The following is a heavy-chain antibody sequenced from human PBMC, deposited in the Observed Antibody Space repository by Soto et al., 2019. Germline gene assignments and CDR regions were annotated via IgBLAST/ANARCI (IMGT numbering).Heavy chain of an antibody. V-gene: IGHV1-69*08. CDR1: GGTFSSYT. Sequence: QVQLVQSGAEVKKPGSSVKVSCKASGGTFSSYTISWVRQAPGQGLEWMGRIIPILGIANYAQKFQGRVTITADKSTSTAYMELSSLRSEDTAVYYCARDPPVAGTPSKVRDYWGQGTLVTVSS. CDR2: IIPILGIA. J-gene: IGHJ4*02. CDR3: ARDPPVAGTPSKVRDY. D-gene: IGHD6-19*01.